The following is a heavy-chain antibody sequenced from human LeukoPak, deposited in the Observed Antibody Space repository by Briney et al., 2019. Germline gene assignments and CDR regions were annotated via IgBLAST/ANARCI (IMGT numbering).Heavy chain of an antibody. J-gene: IGHJ1*01. CDR2: ISAYNGNT. D-gene: IGHD4-23*01. V-gene: IGHV1-18*01. CDR1: GYTFTSYG. CDR3: ASLDYGGSYFQH. Sequence: ASVKVSCKPSGYTFTSYGISWVRQAPGQGLEWMGWISAYNGNTNYAQKLQGRVTMTTDTSTSTAYMELRSLRSDDTAVYDCASLDYGGSYFQHWGQGTLVTVSS.